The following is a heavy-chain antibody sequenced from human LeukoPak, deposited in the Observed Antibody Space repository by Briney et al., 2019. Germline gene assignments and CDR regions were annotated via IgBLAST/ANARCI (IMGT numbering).Heavy chain of an antibody. CDR2: FDPEDGET. CDR3: ARMGGPLIHSSGPVNWFDP. J-gene: IGHJ5*02. V-gene: IGHV1-24*01. Sequence: ASVKVSCKVSGYTLTELSMHWVRQAPGKGLEWMGGFDPEDGETIYAQKFQGRVTMTEDTSTDTAYMELSSLRSEDTAVYYCARMGGPLIHSSGPVNWFDPWGQGTLVTVSS. CDR1: GYTLTELS. D-gene: IGHD6-19*01.